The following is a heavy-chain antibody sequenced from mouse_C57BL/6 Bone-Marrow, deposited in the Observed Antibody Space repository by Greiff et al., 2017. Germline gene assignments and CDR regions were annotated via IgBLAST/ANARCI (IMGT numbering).Heavy chain of an antibody. Sequence: VQLQQSGPELVKPGASVKISCKASGYTFTDYYMNWVKQSPGKRLEWIGDINPNNGGTSYNQKFKGKATLTVDKSSSTAYMKLRSLTSEDSAVYYCARFDGYFLWFAYWGQGTLVTVSA. V-gene: IGHV1-26*01. CDR1: GYTFTDYY. J-gene: IGHJ3*01. CDR3: ARFDGYFLWFAY. D-gene: IGHD2-3*01. CDR2: INPNNGGT.